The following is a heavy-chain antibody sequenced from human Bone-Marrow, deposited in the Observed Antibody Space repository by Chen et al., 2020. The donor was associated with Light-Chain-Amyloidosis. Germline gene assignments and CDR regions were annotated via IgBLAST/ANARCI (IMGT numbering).Heavy chain of an antibody. CDR3: ARVALISVAAAGSWFDP. CDR1: GFSLHTHGVT. J-gene: IGHJ5*02. CDR2: IFYSGST. Sequence: ESGPTLVKPTQTLTLTCSFSGFSLHTHGVTVGWIRQPPGKGLEWIGSIFYSGSTYYNPSLKSRVTISVDTSKNQFSLKLTSVTAADTAVYYCARVALISVAAAGSWFDPWGQGTLVTVSS. V-gene: IGHV4-39*07. D-gene: IGHD6-13*01.